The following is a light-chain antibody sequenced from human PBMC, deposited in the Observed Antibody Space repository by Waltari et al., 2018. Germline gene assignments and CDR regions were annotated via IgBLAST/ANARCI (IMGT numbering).Light chain of an antibody. CDR1: QSVNNK. J-gene: IGKJ4*01. V-gene: IGKV3-15*01. Sequence: EIVMTQSPATLSVSPGERVTLSCRASQSVNNKLAWYQQKPGKAPRLLIYDASTRATGIPTSFSGSGSGTEFTITISSLQSEDFAVYYCQQYSDWPLTFGGGTKVEIK. CDR2: DAS. CDR3: QQYSDWPLT.